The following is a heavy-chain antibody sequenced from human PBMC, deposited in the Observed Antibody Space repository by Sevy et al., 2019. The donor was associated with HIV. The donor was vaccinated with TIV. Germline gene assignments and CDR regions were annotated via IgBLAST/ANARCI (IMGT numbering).Heavy chain of an antibody. CDR1: GYTFTGYY. J-gene: IGHJ4*02. D-gene: IGHD5-12*01. CDR2: INPNSGGT. CDR3: ARSVEMATILDY. Sequence: ASVKVSCKASGYTFTGYYMHWVRQAPGQGLEWMGWINPNSGGTNYAQMFQGWVTMTRDTSISTAYMELSRLRSDDTAVYYCARSVEMATILDYWGQGTLVTVSS. V-gene: IGHV1-2*04.